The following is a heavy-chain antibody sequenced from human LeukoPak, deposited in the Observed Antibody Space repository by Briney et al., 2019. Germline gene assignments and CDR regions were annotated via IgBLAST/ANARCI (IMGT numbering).Heavy chain of an antibody. V-gene: IGHV4-34*01. CDR3: ARGRAAADPGYYFDY. J-gene: IGHJ4*02. Sequence: SETLSLTCTVSGGSISSYYWSWIRQPPGKGLEWIGEINHSGSTNYNPSLKSRVTISVDTSKNQFSLKLSSVTAADTAVCYCARGRAAADPGYYFDYWGQGTLVTVSS. CDR1: GGSISSYY. D-gene: IGHD6-13*01. CDR2: INHSGST.